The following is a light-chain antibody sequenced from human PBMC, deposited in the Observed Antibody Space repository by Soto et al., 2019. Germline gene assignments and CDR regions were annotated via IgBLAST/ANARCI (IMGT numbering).Light chain of an antibody. J-gene: IGKJ1*01. CDR1: QSVGGSS. V-gene: IGKV3-20*01. CDR2: DTS. Sequence: ETVLTQSPCTLSFSPLERATVSCRASQSVGGSSLAWYQQRPGQAPRLLIYDTSKRATGIPDRFSGSGSGTDFTLTISRLEPEDFAVYYCQQYQNSPRTFGQGTKVDIK. CDR3: QQYQNSPRT.